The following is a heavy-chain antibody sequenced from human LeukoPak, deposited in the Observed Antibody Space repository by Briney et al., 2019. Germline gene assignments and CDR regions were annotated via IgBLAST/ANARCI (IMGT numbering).Heavy chain of an antibody. CDR1: GFIFSNYW. V-gene: IGHV3-7*03. J-gene: IGHJ4*02. D-gene: IGHD3-10*01. CDR2: IKTDGSDK. Sequence: GGSLRLSCAASGFIFSNYWMSWVRQAPGKGPEWVGDIKTDGSDKYYVGSVKGRFTISRDNAKNSLYLQMNSLRAEDTAVYYCARDSLIQYGSGSYWGFDYWGQGILVTVSS. CDR3: ARDSLIQYGSGSYWGFDY.